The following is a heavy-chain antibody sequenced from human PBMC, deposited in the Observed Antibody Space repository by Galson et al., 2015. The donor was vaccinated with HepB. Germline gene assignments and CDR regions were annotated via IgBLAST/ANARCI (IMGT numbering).Heavy chain of an antibody. Sequence: QSGAEVKKTGESLKISCKGSGYSFTTYWVGWVRQMPGKGLDWMAIMYPGDSDTRYSPSFQGQVTISADKSISTAYLHWSSLKASDTAIYYCARGMAVAGTTNAFDIWGQGTTVTVSS. J-gene: IGHJ3*02. CDR1: GYSFTTYW. CDR3: ARGMAVAGTTNAFDI. CDR2: MYPGDSDT. D-gene: IGHD6-19*01. V-gene: IGHV5-51*01.